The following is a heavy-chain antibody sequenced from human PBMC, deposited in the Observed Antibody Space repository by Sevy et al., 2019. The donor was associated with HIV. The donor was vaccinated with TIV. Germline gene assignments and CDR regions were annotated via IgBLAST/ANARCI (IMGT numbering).Heavy chain of an antibody. CDR3: ARVGLTTVTTGTHFDY. CDR1: GYAFTSYA. V-gene: IGHV1-3*01. Sequence: ASVKVSCKASGYAFTSYAMHWVRQAPGQRLEWMGWINAGNGNTKYSQKFQGRVTITRDTSASTAYMELSSPRSEDTAVYYCARVGLTTVTTGTHFDYWGQGTLVTVSS. CDR2: INAGNGNT. J-gene: IGHJ4*02. D-gene: IGHD4-4*01.